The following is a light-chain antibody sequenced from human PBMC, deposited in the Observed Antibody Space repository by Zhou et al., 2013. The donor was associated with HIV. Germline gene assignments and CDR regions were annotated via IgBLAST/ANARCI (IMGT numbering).Light chain of an antibody. CDR3: QQYADFST. V-gene: IGKV1-5*03. CDR1: QSIDTW. J-gene: IGKJ1*01. CDR2: KAS. Sequence: DIQMTQSPSTLSASVGDRVTITCRASQSIDTWLAWYQQRPGKAPNLLIYKASTLESGVPSRFSGSGSGTEFTLTISGLQPDDFATYYCQQYADFSTFGQGPRWKSN.